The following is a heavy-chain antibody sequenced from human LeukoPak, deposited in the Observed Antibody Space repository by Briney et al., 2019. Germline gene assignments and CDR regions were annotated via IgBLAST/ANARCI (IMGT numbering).Heavy chain of an antibody. CDR3: ATVDHYDDSSGYYVALDAFDI. CDR1: GFTFSSYS. CDR2: ISSSSSYI. J-gene: IGHJ3*02. Sequence: GGSLRLSCAASGFTFSSYSMNWVRQAPGKGLEWVSSISSSSSYIYYADSVKGRFTISRDNAKNSLYLQMNSLRAEDTAVYYCATVDHYDDSSGYYVALDAFDIWGQGTMVTVSS. V-gene: IGHV3-21*01. D-gene: IGHD3-22*01.